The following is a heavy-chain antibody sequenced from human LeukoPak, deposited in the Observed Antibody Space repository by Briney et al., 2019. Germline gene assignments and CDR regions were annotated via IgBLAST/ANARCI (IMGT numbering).Heavy chain of an antibody. D-gene: IGHD1-7*01. V-gene: IGHV4-39*01. Sequence: SETLTLTCTVSGSPISNCSYYWGWIRQPPGKGLEWIGSIYYSGSTYYNPSLKSRVTISVDTSKNQFSLKLSSVTAADTGVYYCASQLGLMAPHDYWGQGTLDTVSS. CDR2: IYYSGST. J-gene: IGHJ4*02. CDR1: GSPISNCSYY. CDR3: ASQLGLMAPHDY.